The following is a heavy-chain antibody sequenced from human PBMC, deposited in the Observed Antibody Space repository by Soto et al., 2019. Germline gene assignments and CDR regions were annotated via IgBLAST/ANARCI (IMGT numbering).Heavy chain of an antibody. J-gene: IGHJ6*03. D-gene: IGHD3-3*01. Sequence: QVQLVQSGAEVKKPGASVKVSCKASGYTFTSYDINWVRQATGQGLEWMGWMNPNSGNTGYAHKFQGRVTMTRNTSISTAYMELSSLRSEDTAVYYCARGIRDFWSGYYTEAGSYYYYMDVWGKGTTVTVSS. CDR2: MNPNSGNT. V-gene: IGHV1-8*01. CDR1: GYTFTSYD. CDR3: ARGIRDFWSGYYTEAGSYYYYMDV.